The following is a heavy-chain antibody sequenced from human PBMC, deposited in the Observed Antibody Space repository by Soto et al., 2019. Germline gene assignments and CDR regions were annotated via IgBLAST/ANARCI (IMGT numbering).Heavy chain of an antibody. D-gene: IGHD3-22*01. CDR1: GGSFSGYY. CDR2: INHSGST. J-gene: IGHJ4*02. Sequence: SETLSLTCAVYGGSFSGYYWSWIRQPPGKGLEWIGEINHSGSTNYNPSLKSRVTISVDTSKNQFSLKLSSVTAADTAVYYCARLLYDSRGYYYIDYWGQGTLVTVSS. V-gene: IGHV4-34*01. CDR3: ARLLYDSRGYYYIDY.